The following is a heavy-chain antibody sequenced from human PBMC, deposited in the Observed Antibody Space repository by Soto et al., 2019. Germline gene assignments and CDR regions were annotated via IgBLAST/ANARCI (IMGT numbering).Heavy chain of an antibody. Sequence: SETLSLTCTVSGGSISSYYWTWIRQPPGKGLEWIGVMNNSGSTNYNPSLKSRVTISVDTSKNQFSLKLTSVTAADTAVYYCARDYSSYGPFDYWGQGTLVTVSS. CDR1: GGSISSYY. V-gene: IGHV4-59*12. D-gene: IGHD5-18*01. CDR3: ARDYSSYGPFDY. J-gene: IGHJ4*02. CDR2: MNNSGST.